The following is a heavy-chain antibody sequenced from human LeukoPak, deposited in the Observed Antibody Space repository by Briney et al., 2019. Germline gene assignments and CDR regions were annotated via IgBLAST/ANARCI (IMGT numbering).Heavy chain of an antibody. CDR1: GGSISSSSYY. V-gene: IGHV4-39*01. Sequence: PSETLSLTCTVSGGSISSSSYYWGWIRQPPGKGLEWIGSIYYSGSTYYNPSLKSRVTISVDTSKNQFSLKLSSVTAADTAVYYCATAIVVVNYYYMDVWGKGTTVTVSS. CDR3: ATAIVVVNYYYMDV. J-gene: IGHJ6*03. D-gene: IGHD2-2*01. CDR2: IYYSGST.